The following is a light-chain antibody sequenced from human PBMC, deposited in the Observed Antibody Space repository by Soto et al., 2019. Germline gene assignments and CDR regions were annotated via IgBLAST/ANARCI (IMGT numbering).Light chain of an antibody. CDR1: QTIRSNF. CDR3: QHYDSSAGHT. V-gene: IGKV3-20*01. CDR2: TAS. J-gene: IGKJ2*01. Sequence: EVVLTQSPATLSLSPGERATLSCRASQTIRSNFLTWYQQKPGQAPRLLIYTASTRAAGIPDRVSGSGSGTDFTLTISRLEPDDFAVYYCQHYDSSAGHTFGQATNLQIK.